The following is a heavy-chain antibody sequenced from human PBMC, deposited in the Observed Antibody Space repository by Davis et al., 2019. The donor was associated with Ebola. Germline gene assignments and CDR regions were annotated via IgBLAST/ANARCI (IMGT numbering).Heavy chain of an antibody. V-gene: IGHV1-18*04. CDR2: INPHNGNT. CDR1: GYTFTTYV. Sequence: ASVKVSCKASGYTFTTYVISWLRQAPGQGLEWMGWINPHNGNTNYAQNVQGRVTMTTDTSTSTAYMELSSLRSEDTAVYYCARVGNWNYPRSYYYGMDVWGQGTTVTVSS. CDR3: ARVGNWNYPRSYYYGMDV. D-gene: IGHD1-7*01. J-gene: IGHJ6*02.